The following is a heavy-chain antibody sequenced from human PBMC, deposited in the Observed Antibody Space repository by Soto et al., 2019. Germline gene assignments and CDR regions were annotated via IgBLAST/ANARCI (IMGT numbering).Heavy chain of an antibody. CDR2: INPKNGDT. V-gene: IGHV1-2*02. J-gene: IGHJ5*02. CDR3: AREAGGSNSAAVVLDP. Sequence: GASVKVSCKTSGYFFNDYHMHWVRKAPGQGLEWMGWINPKNGDTNYAQKFQARVTMTRDTSISTVYIELSRLTSDETSGYYGAREAGGSNSAAVVLDPWGQGTLVTVSS. D-gene: IGHD2-2*01. CDR1: GYFFNDYH.